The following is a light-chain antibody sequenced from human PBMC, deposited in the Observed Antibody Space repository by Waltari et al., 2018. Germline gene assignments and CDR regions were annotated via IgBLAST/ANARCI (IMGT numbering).Light chain of an antibody. J-gene: IGKJ2*01. Sequence: EVVLTQSPGTLSLFPGEIATLSCRASQSVATYLAWFQQRPGQAPRLLIYDGNKRATGIPSRFSGSGYGTAFTLTISSLEPEDFAVYYCQQRTDWLYTFGQGTKLEIK. V-gene: IGKV3-11*01. CDR1: QSVATY. CDR3: QQRTDWLYT. CDR2: DGN.